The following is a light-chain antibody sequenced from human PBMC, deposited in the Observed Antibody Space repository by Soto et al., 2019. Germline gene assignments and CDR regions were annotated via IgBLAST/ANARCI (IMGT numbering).Light chain of an antibody. CDR1: NSDVGGYNY. CDR3: SSYSSSSTVV. J-gene: IGLJ2*01. Sequence: QSVLTQPASVSGSPGQSITISCTGTNSDVGGYNYVSWYQQHPGKAPKLVIYDVSNRPSGVSNRFSGSKSGNTASLTISGLQAEDEADYYCSSYSSSSTVVFGGGTKVTVL. CDR2: DVS. V-gene: IGLV2-14*03.